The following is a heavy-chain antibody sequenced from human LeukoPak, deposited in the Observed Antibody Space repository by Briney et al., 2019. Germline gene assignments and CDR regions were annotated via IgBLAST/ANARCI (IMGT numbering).Heavy chain of an antibody. CDR3: AREMGYDILTGYYTKALDY. CDR2: ISAYNGNT. V-gene: IGHV1-18*01. D-gene: IGHD3-9*01. Sequence: ASVKVSCKASGYTFTSYGISWVRQAPGQGLEWMGWISAYNGNTNYAQKLQGRVTMTTDTSTSTAYMELRSLRSDDTAVYYCAREMGYDILTGYYTKALDYWGQGTLVTVSS. J-gene: IGHJ4*02. CDR1: GYTFTSYG.